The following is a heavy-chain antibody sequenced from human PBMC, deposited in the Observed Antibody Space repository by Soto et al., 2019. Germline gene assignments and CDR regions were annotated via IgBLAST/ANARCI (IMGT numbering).Heavy chain of an antibody. J-gene: IGHJ5*02. CDR3: ARGGDYGDYEGELLNNWFDP. CDR1: GFTFSSYS. V-gene: IGHV3-21*01. D-gene: IGHD4-17*01. CDR2: ISSSSSYI. Sequence: EVQLVESGGGLVKPGGSLRLSCAASGFTFSSYSMNWVRQAPGKGLEWVSSISSSSSYIYYADSVKGRFTISRDNAKNSLYLQMHSLRAEDTAVYYCARGGDYGDYEGELLNNWFDPWGQGTLVTVSS.